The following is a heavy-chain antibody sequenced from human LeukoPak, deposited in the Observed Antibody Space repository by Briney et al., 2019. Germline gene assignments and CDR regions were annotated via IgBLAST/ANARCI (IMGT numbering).Heavy chain of an antibody. V-gene: IGHV4-39*01. CDR3: ATRMITFGGVDY. Sequence: PSETLSLTCTVSGGSISSYYWGWIRQPPGKGLEWIGSIYYSGSTYYNPSLKSRVTISVDTSKNQFSLKLSSVTAADTAVYYCATRMITFGGVDYWGQGTLVTVSS. D-gene: IGHD3-16*01. CDR2: IYYSGST. J-gene: IGHJ4*02. CDR1: GGSISSYY.